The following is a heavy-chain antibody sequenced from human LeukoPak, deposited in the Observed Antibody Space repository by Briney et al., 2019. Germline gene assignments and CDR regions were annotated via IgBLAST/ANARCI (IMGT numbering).Heavy chain of an antibody. V-gene: IGHV3-48*01. D-gene: IGHD3-22*01. Sequence: AGGSLRLSCAASGFIFSSYSMNWVRQAPGKGLEWVSYISSSSSTIYYADSVKGRFTISRDNAKNSLYLQMNSLRAEDTAVYYCARDSSYYDSSGYYSFDYWGQGTLVTVSS. CDR2: ISSSSSTI. CDR1: GFIFSSYS. J-gene: IGHJ4*02. CDR3: ARDSSYYDSSGYYSFDY.